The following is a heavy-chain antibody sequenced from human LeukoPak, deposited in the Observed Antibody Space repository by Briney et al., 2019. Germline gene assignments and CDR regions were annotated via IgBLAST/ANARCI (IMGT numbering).Heavy chain of an antibody. J-gene: IGHJ4*02. CDR3: ARDMSYDSSGYYPHYFDY. CDR2: TYYRSKWYN. CDR1: GDSVSSNSAA. V-gene: IGHV6-1*01. D-gene: IGHD3-22*01. Sequence: SQTLSLTCAISGDSVSSNSAAWNWIRQSPSRGLEWLGRTYYRSKWYNDYAVSVKRRITINPDTSKNQFSLQLNSVTPEDMAVYYCARDMSYDSSGYYPHYFDYWGQGTLVTVSS.